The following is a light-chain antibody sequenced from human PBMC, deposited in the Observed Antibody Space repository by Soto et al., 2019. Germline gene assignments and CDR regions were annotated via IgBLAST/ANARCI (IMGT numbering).Light chain of an antibody. CDR3: QQYDTSAT. J-gene: IGKJ2*01. CDR1: RSVSASY. CDR2: GAS. V-gene: IGKV3-20*01. Sequence: IVLTQAPGTLSLSPGARATLSCRASRSVSASYLAWYQQKPGQAPRLLIYGASSRATGFPDRFSGSGSGTDFTLTISRLEPEDSAVYYCQQYDTSATFGQGTKLEI.